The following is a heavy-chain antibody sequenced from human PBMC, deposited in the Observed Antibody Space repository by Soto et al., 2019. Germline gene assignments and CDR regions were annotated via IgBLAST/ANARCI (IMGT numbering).Heavy chain of an antibody. CDR3: ARGGRYGMDV. CDR1: GFTFSSYE. J-gene: IGHJ6*02. Sequence: GGSLRLSCTASGFTFSSYEMNWVRQAPGKGLEWVSYISSSGSTIYYADSVKGRFTISRDNAKNSLYLQMNSLRAEDTAVYYCARGGRYGMDVWGQGTTVTVSS. CDR2: ISSSGSTI. V-gene: IGHV3-48*03.